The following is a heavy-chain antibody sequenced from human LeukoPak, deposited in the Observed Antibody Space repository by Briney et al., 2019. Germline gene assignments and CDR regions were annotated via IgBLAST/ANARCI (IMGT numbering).Heavy chain of an antibody. V-gene: IGHV3-73*01. D-gene: IGHD3-22*01. CDR1: GFTFSGSA. Sequence: GGSLRLSCAASGFTFSGSAMHWVRQASGKGLEWVGRIRSKAHSYATAYAASVKGRFTISRDDSKNTAYLQMNSLKTEDTAVYYCTSHGGRDYYDSTEDAFDIWGQGTMVTVSS. CDR3: TSHGGRDYYDSTEDAFDI. J-gene: IGHJ3*02. CDR2: IRSKAHSYAT.